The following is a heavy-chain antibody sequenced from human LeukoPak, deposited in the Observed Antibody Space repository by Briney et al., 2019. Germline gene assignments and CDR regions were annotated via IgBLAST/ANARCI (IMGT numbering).Heavy chain of an antibody. CDR2: IYYSGST. V-gene: IGHV4-59*08. CDR3: ARHHRYSSFPWYMDV. D-gene: IGHD6-13*01. CDR1: GSSISNYY. Sequence: SETLSLTCTVSGSSISNYYWNWIRQPPGRGLEWIGYIYYSGSTNYSPSLKSRVTTSVDTSKNQFSLKLSSVTAADTAVYYCARHHRYSSFPWYMDVWGKGTTVTVSS. J-gene: IGHJ6*03.